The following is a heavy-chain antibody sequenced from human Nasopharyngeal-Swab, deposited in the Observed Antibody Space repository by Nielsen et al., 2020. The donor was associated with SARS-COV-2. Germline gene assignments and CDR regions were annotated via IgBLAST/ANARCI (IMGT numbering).Heavy chain of an antibody. J-gene: IGHJ6*02. V-gene: IGHV3-11*04. CDR1: GFTFSDYY. CDR2: ISSSGSTI. Sequence: GGSLRLSCAASGFTFSDYYMSWIRQAPGKGLEWVSYISSSGSTIYYADSVKGRFTISRDNAKNSLYLQMNSLRAEDTAVYYCARDQRDYGDYKSYYYYGMDVWGQGTTVTVSS. CDR3: ARDQRDYGDYKSYYYYGMDV. D-gene: IGHD4-17*01.